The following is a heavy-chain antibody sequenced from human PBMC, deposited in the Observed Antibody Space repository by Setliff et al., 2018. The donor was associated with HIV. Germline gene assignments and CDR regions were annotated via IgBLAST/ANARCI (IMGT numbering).Heavy chain of an antibody. CDR2: IKQDGSEK. D-gene: IGHD6-13*01. J-gene: IGHJ6*03. V-gene: IGHV3-7*01. CDR1: GFTFSSYW. CDR3: ARASSSWYTDYYYMDV. Sequence: GESLKISCAASGFTFSSYWMSWARQAPGKGLEWVANIKQDGSEKYYVDSVKGRFTIPRDNAKNSLYLQMNSLRAEDTAVYYCARASSSWYTDYYYMDVWGKGTTVTVS.